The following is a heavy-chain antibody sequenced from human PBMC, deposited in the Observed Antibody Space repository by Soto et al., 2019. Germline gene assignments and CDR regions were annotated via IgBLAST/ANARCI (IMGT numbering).Heavy chain of an antibody. D-gene: IGHD3-9*01. Sequence: SETLSLTCTVSGGSTSSYYWSWIRQPPGKGLEWIGYIYYSGSTNYNPSLKSRVTISVDTSKNQFSLKLSSVTAADTAVYYCARRAHHYDILTGYYYWYFDLWGRGTLVTVSS. CDR1: GGSTSSYY. J-gene: IGHJ2*01. V-gene: IGHV4-59*08. CDR3: ARRAHHYDILTGYYYWYFDL. CDR2: IYYSGST.